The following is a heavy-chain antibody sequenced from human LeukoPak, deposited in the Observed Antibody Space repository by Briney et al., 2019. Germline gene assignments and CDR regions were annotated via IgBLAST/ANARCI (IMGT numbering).Heavy chain of an antibody. Sequence: HGESLKISCKGSGYSFTSYWIGWVRQMPGKGLEWMGIIYPGDSDTRYSPSFQGQVTISADKSISTAYLQWSSLKASDTAMYYCARHEGKYQLLWRYYFDYWGQGTLVTVSS. J-gene: IGHJ4*02. CDR1: GYSFTSYW. CDR2: IYPGDSDT. V-gene: IGHV5-51*01. CDR3: ARHEGKYQLLWRYYFDY. D-gene: IGHD2-2*01.